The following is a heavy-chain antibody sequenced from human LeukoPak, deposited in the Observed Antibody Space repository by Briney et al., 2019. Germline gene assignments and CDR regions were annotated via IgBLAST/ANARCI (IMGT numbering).Heavy chain of an antibody. CDR1: GYSISSGYY. J-gene: IGHJ4*02. V-gene: IGHV4-38-2*02. CDR3: ARDSYMVRGKPDY. D-gene: IGHD3-10*01. CDR2: IYHSGST. Sequence: SETLSLTCTVSGYSISSGYYWGWIRQPPGKGLEWIGSIYHSGSTYYNPSLKSRVTISVDTSKNQFSLKLSSVTAAYTAVYYCARDSYMVRGKPDYWGQGTLVTVSS.